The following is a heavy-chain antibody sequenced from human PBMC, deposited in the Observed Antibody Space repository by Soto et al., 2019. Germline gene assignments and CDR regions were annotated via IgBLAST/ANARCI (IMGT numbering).Heavy chain of an antibody. CDR2: ISSSSSNI. Sequence: EVQLVESGGGLVKPGGSLRLSCVMSGITFGGYGMNWVRQAPGKGLEWVSSISSSSSNIYYADSVKGRFTISRDNAKNSLYLQMNSLRAEDTAVYYCARDGQYQMVDSYYSGLDVWGQGTTVTVSS. J-gene: IGHJ6*02. D-gene: IGHD2-2*01. V-gene: IGHV3-21*01. CDR1: GITFGGYG. CDR3: ARDGQYQMVDSYYSGLDV.